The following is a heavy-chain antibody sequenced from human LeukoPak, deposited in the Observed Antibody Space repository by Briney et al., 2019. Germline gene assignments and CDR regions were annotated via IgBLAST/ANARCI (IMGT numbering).Heavy chain of an antibody. J-gene: IGHJ4*02. D-gene: IGHD6-19*01. CDR2: MHYSGST. Sequence: SETLSLTCTASGGSITNNGYYWGWIRQSPETGLEWIGSMHYSGSTYYNPSLNSRVTISVDTSKNQFSLKLTSVTAADTAVYYCCGSGWFAGPFGYWGQGALVTVSS. CDR1: GGSITNNGYY. CDR3: CGSGWFAGPFGY. V-gene: IGHV4-39*07.